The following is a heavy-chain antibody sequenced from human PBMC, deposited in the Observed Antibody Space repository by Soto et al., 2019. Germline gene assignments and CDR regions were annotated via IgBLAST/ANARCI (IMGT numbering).Heavy chain of an antibody. CDR2: ISSSSSTI. D-gene: IGHD6-6*01. CDR3: ARDVSSSSSYYYGMGV. V-gene: IGHV3-48*02. CDR1: GFTFSSYS. J-gene: IGHJ6*02. Sequence: LRLSCAAPGFTFSSYSMNWVRQAPGKGLEWVSYISSSSSTIYYADSVKGRFTISRDNAKNSLYLQMNSLRDEDTAVYYCARDVSSSSSYYYGMGVWGQGTTVTVSS.